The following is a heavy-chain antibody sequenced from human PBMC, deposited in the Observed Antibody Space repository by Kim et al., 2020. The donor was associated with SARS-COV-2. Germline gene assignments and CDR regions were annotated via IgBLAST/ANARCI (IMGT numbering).Heavy chain of an antibody. CDR3: AGVLRYFDWLFGGTNYYYGMDV. Sequence: ASVKVSCKASGYTFTSYDINWVRQATGQGLEWMGWMNPNSGNTGYAQKFQGRVTMTRNTSISTAYMELSSLRSEDTAVYYCAGVLRYFDWLFGGTNYYYGMDVWGQGTTVTVSS. J-gene: IGHJ6*02. CDR2: MNPNSGNT. V-gene: IGHV1-8*01. CDR1: GYTFTSYD. D-gene: IGHD3-9*01.